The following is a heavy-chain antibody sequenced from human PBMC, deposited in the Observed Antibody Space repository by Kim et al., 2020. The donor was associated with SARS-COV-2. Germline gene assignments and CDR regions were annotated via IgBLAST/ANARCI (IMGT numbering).Heavy chain of an antibody. J-gene: IGHJ3*02. V-gene: IGHV4-4*02. D-gene: IGHD3-10*01. CDR2: IYHSGST. CDR3: ASGGRVLWFGESDAFDI. Sequence: SETLSLTCAVSGGSISSSNWWSWVRQPPGKGLEWIGEIYHSGSTNYNPSLKSRVTISVDKSKNQFSLKLSSVTAADTAVYYCASGGRVLWFGESDAFDIWGQGTIVTVSA. CDR1: GGSISSSNW.